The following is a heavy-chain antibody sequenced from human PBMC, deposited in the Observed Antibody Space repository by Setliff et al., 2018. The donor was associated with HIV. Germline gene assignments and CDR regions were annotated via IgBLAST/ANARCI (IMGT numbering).Heavy chain of an antibody. Sequence: SVKVSCKASGVNFNNVALNWVRQAPGQGLEWMGGILPIFGSTDYAQKFQGRLTITAVQSQNTVYMELSSLRSDDTAVYYCTNRGGSGTNVGNWFDPWGQGTLVTVSS. D-gene: IGHD3-10*01. CDR2: ILPIFGST. V-gene: IGHV1-69*13. CDR1: GVNFNNVA. J-gene: IGHJ5*02. CDR3: TNRGGSGTNVGNWFDP.